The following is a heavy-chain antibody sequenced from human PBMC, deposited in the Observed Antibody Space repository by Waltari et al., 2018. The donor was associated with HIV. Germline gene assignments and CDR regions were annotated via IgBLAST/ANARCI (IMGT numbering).Heavy chain of an antibody. J-gene: IGHJ6*02. D-gene: IGHD3-22*01. Sequence: QVQLVQSGPEVKKPGASVKVSCKASGYNFIIFGFNWVRQAPGQGLEWMGWISPHNGNANYEQKFQGRVTMTTDTTTNTAYMELRNLRSDDTAVYYCARAYSSGYYLVYYYAMDVWGQGTTVTVSS. CDR3: ARAYSSGYYLVYYYAMDV. V-gene: IGHV1-18*01. CDR1: GYNFIIFG. CDR2: ISPHNGNA.